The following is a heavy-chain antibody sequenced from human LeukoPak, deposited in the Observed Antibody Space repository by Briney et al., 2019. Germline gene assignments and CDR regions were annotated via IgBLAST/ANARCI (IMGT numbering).Heavy chain of an antibody. CDR2: ISQTENS. Sequence: SETLSLTCGVSGFSISNGFSWGWIRQPPGKGREWIGSISQTENSYNNPSLKSRVTISVDTSKNQFSLKLSSVTAADTAVYYCARFDYVWGNGNHGMDAFDVWGQGTMVTVSS. V-gene: IGHV4-38-2*01. D-gene: IGHD3-16*01. CDR3: ARFDYVWGNGNHGMDAFDV. CDR1: GFSISNGFS. J-gene: IGHJ3*01.